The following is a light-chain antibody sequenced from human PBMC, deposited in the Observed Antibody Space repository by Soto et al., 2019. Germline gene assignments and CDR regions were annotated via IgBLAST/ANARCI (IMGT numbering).Light chain of an antibody. Sequence: QSALTQPASVSGSPGQSITISCTGTSSDVGGYNYVSWYQQHPGKAPNPVIFDVSNRPSGVSDRFSGSKSGHSASLAISGLQAGDEADYYCSSYTGSNTPVVFGGGTKLTVL. J-gene: IGLJ2*01. V-gene: IGLV2-14*01. CDR2: DVS. CDR3: SSYTGSNTPVV. CDR1: SSDVGGYNY.